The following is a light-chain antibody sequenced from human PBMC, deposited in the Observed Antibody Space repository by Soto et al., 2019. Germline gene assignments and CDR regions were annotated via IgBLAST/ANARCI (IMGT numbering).Light chain of an antibody. CDR1: SGSVSTSYY. J-gene: IGLJ3*02. CDR2: STN. CDR3: VLYMGSGIRV. V-gene: IGLV8-61*01. Sequence: QTVVTQEPSFSVSPGGTVTLTCGLSSGSVSTSYYPSWYQQTPGQAPRTLIYSTNNRSSGVPDRFSGSILGNKAALTITGAQADDESDYYCVLYMGSGIRVFGGAPKLTVL.